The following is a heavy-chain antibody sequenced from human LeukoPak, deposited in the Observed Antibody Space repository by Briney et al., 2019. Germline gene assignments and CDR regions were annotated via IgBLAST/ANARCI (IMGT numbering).Heavy chain of an antibody. D-gene: IGHD1-14*01. Sequence: SVKVPCKTSGGTFSSFAIAWVRQAPGQGLEWMAGIIPIFATTNYAQEFQGRVSLSADGSTSTVYMELSSLRSDDTAVYYCARGPPLTYDHTPEGYYHYYMDVWGEGTTVTISS. CDR1: GGTFSSFA. CDR2: IIPIFATT. V-gene: IGHV1-69*13. CDR3: ARGPPLTYDHTPEGYYHYYMDV. J-gene: IGHJ6*03.